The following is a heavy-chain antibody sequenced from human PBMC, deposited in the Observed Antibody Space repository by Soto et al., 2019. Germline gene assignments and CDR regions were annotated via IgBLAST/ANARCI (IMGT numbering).Heavy chain of an antibody. CDR1: GGSISSSYY. CDR3: ARRYGSAIDY. V-gene: IGHV4-59*08. D-gene: IGHD1-26*01. Sequence: SETLSLTCTVSGGSISSSYYWSWIRQPPGKGLEWIGYIYYSGTTNYNPSLKSRVTISVDTSKNQFSLKLTSVTAADTAVYYCARRYGSAIDYWGQGTLVTVSS. J-gene: IGHJ4*02. CDR2: IYYSGTT.